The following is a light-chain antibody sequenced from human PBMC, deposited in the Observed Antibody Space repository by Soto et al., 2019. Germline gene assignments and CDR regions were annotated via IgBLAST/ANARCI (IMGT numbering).Light chain of an antibody. CDR1: QSVNTN. V-gene: IGKV3-15*01. J-gene: IGKJ4*01. Sequence: ETEMTQSPSTLSVSLGERATLSCRASQSVNTNLAWYQQKPGQAPRLLIYGASIRATGVPARFSGSGSGTDFTLTISSLQPEDFAIYFCQQYKNWPPVTFGGGTKVEIK. CDR3: QQYKNWPPVT. CDR2: GAS.